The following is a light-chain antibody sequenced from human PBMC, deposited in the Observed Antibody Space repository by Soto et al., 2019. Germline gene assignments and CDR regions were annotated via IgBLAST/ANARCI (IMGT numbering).Light chain of an antibody. Sequence: SYELTQPPSVSVAPGKTARITCGGNNIGSKSVHWYQQKPGQAPVLVIYYDSDRPSGIPERFSGSNSGNTATLTISRVEAGDEADYYWQVWDSSSDHPVIGTGTKVXVL. V-gene: IGLV3-21*04. CDR1: NIGSKS. CDR3: QVWDSSSDHPV. CDR2: YDS. J-gene: IGLJ1*01.